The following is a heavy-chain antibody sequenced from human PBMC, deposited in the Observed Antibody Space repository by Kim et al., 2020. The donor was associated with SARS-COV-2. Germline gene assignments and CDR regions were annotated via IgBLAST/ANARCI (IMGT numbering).Heavy chain of an antibody. Sequence: GRFTISRDNSKNSLDLQMNSLRAEDTAVYYCAKMTVLYYYDSSGYSPDDYWGQGTLVTVSS. J-gene: IGHJ4*02. D-gene: IGHD3-22*01. V-gene: IGHV3-23*02. CDR3: AKMTVLYYYDSSGYSPDDY.